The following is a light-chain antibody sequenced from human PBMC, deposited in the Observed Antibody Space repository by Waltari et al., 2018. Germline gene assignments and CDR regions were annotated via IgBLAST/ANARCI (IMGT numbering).Light chain of an antibody. CDR2: KDT. V-gene: IGLV3-25*03. J-gene: IGLJ3*02. CDR1: TLSTEY. Sequence: SYELTQPPSVVVSPGQTVRITCSGGTLSTEYAYWYQQKPGQAPILLIYKDTKRPSGIPERFSGSTSGTTVTLTITGVQAEDEAAYYCQSPSSSGSYHWLFGGGTKLTVL. CDR3: QSPSSSGSYHWL.